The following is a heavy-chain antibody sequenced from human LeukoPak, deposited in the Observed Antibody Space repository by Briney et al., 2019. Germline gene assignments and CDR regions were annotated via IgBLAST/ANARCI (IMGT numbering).Heavy chain of an antibody. CDR1: GGSFSGYY. V-gene: IGHV4-34*01. D-gene: IGHD2/OR15-2a*01. J-gene: IGHJ6*03. CDR2: INRSGST. CDR3: ARGLSMRGGYYYMDV. Sequence: PSETLSLTCAVYGGSFSGYYWSWIRQPPGKGLEWIGEINRSGSTNYNPSLKSRVTISVDTSKNQFSLKLSSVTAADTAVYYCARGLSMRGGYYYMDVWGKGTTVTVSS.